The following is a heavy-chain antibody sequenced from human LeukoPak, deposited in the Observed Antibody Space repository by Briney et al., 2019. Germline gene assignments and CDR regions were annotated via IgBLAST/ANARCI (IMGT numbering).Heavy chain of an antibody. V-gene: IGHV1-18*01. J-gene: IGHJ4*02. CDR2: ISAYNGNT. Sequence: GASVKVSCKASGYTFTSYGISWVRQAPGQGLEWMGWISAYNGNTNYAQKLQGRVTMTTDTSTSTAYMELRSLRSDDTAVYYCASSVVGSGSDLLGNYYFDYWGQGTLVTVSS. CDR1: GYTFTSYG. CDR3: ASSVVGSGSDLLGNYYFDY. D-gene: IGHD5-12*01.